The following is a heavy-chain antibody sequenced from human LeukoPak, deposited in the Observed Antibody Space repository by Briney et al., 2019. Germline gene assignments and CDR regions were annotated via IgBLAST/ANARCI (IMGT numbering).Heavy chain of an antibody. CDR1: GFTFSSYS. Sequence: GGSLRLSCAASGFTFSSYSMNWVRQAPGKGLEWVSSISSSSSYIYYADSVKGRFTISRDNAKNSLYLQMNSLRAEDTAVYYCARRHVGLVIIKPFDYWGQGTPVTVSS. J-gene: IGHJ4*02. V-gene: IGHV3-21*01. CDR2: ISSSSSYI. D-gene: IGHD3/OR15-3a*01. CDR3: ARRHVGLVIIKPFDY.